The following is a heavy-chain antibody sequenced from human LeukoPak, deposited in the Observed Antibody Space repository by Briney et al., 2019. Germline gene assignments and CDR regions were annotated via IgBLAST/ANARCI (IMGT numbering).Heavy chain of an antibody. J-gene: IGHJ6*02. V-gene: IGHV3-33*01. Sequence: GGSLRFSCAASGFTFSSYGMHWVRQAPGKGLEWVAVIWYDGSNKYYADSVKGRFTISRDNSKNTLYLQMNSLRAEDTAVYYCARAGSSGWYTVSYYYGMDVWGQGTTVTVSS. D-gene: IGHD6-19*01. CDR3: ARAGSSGWYTVSYYYGMDV. CDR2: IWYDGSNK. CDR1: GFTFSSYG.